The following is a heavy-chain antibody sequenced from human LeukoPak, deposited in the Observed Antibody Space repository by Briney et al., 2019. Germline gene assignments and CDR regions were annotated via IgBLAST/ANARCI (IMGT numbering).Heavy chain of an antibody. D-gene: IGHD3-22*01. Sequence: GGSLRLSCVASGFTFSSYGMHWVRQAPGKGLEWVAVISYEGSNKFYADSVKGRFTVSRDNSKKTLNLQMNSLRVEDTAVYYCAKDGKEYYSDSSGFSDYWGQGTLVTVSS. V-gene: IGHV3-30*18. J-gene: IGHJ4*02. CDR1: GFTFSSYG. CDR3: AKDGKEYYSDSSGFSDY. CDR2: ISYEGSNK.